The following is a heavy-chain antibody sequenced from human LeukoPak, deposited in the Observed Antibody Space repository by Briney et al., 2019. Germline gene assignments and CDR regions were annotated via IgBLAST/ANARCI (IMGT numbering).Heavy chain of an antibody. CDR3: ARGGMVRGSIDSLIAFDF. Sequence: SQTLSLTCAISGDSVSRKSAGWNWSRQSPSRGLEWLGRIYYRSTWYSGFLTSRITISPDTYTNPFSLHVGSVTPQTPSCHYCARGGMVRGSIDSLIAFDFWGQGTVVTVSS. CDR2: IYYRSTWYS. J-gene: IGHJ3*01. D-gene: IGHD3-10*01. CDR1: GDSVSRKSAG. V-gene: IGHV6-1*01.